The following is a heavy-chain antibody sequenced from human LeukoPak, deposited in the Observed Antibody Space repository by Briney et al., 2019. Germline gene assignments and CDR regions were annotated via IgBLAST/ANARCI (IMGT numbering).Heavy chain of an antibody. V-gene: IGHV4-39*07. CDR1: GGSTSSSGYY. D-gene: IGHD4-17*01. J-gene: IGHJ5*02. Sequence: SETLSLTCTVSGGSTSSSGYYWGWIRQPPEKGLEWIGSIFYSGNAYYNPSLKSRVTISVDTSKNQFSLRLNSVTAADTAVYYCARDWKADYGDYVGWFDPWGQGTLVTVSS. CDR2: IFYSGNA. CDR3: ARDWKADYGDYVGWFDP.